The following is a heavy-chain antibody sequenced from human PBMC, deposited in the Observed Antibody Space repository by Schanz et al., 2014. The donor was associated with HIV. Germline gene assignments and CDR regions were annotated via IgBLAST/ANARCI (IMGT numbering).Heavy chain of an antibody. CDR2: ISPFNGKT. D-gene: IGHD3-9*01. V-gene: IGHV1-18*01. CDR1: GYTFTSQY. CDR3: ARESNPDDILTDLYGMDV. Sequence: QVQLVQSGAEVKKPGASVKVSCKASGYTFTSQYMHWVRQAPGQGLEWMGWISPFNGKTTYARNLQGRFTMSTDTFTGKAYLELRSLRSDDTALYYCARESNPDDILTDLYGMDVWGQGTTVTVSS. J-gene: IGHJ6*02.